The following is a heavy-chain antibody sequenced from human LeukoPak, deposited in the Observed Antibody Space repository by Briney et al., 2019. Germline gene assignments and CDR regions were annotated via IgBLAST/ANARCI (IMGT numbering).Heavy chain of an antibody. Sequence: SETLSLTCTVSGGSISSYYWSWIRQPPGKGLEWIGYIYYSGSTNYNPSLKSRVTISVGTSKNQFSLKLSSVTAADTAVYYCARGGLVDTAMVTANGAFDIWGQGTMVTVSS. V-gene: IGHV4-59*01. CDR1: GGSISSYY. J-gene: IGHJ3*02. CDR2: IYYSGST. D-gene: IGHD5-18*01. CDR3: ARGGLVDTAMVTANGAFDI.